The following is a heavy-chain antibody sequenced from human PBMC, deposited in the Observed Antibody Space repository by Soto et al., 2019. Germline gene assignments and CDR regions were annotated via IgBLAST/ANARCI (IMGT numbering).Heavy chain of an antibody. J-gene: IGHJ4*01. CDR2: VSGFGTNT. Sequence: GGSLRLSCAASGFTFSIYAMTWVRQAPGRGLEWVSAVSGFGTNTYYADSVKGRFTISRDNSKNTLYLQMNSLRAEDTAIYYCAKDGADHITVAPQIDYWGHGTLVTV. CDR3: AKDGADHITVAPQIDY. CDR1: GFTFSIYA. D-gene: IGHD6-19*01. V-gene: IGHV3-23*01.